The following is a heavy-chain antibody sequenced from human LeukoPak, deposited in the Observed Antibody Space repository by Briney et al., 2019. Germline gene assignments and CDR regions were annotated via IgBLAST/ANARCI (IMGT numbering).Heavy chain of an antibody. CDR2: MNPNSGNT. D-gene: IGHD3-22*01. V-gene: IGHV1-8*01. CDR3: AMYYYDSSGYYSLDY. J-gene: IGHJ4*02. CDR1: GYTLTSYD. Sequence: ASVKVSCKASGYTLTSYDINWVRQATGQGLEWMGWMNPNSGNTGYAQKFQGRVTMTRNTSISTAYMELSSLRSEDTAVYYCAMYYYDSSGYYSLDYWGQGTLVTVSS.